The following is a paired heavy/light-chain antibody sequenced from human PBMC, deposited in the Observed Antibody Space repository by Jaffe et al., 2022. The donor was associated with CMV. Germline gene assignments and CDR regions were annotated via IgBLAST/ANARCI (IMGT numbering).Light chain of an antibody. CDR2: DAS. J-gene: IGKJ1*01. CDR3: QQRSNWPS. V-gene: IGKV3-11*01. CDR1: QSVSSY. Sequence: EIVLTQSPATLSLSPGERATLSCRASQSVSSYLAWYQQKPGQAPRLLIYDASSRATGIPARFSGSGSGTDFTLTISSLEPEDFAVYYCQQRSNWPSFGQGTKVEIK.
Heavy chain of an antibody. V-gene: IGHV3-23*01. J-gene: IGHJ4*02. CDR2: IDGSGGT. CDR3: AKRWIIYYFDY. CDR1: GFTFNNYV. Sequence: EVQLLESGGGSVQPGGSLRLSCAASGFTFNNYVMSWVRQAPGKGLEWVSTIDGSGGTSYADSVKGRFTISRDNSKNTLFLQMNSLRAEDTAIYYCAKRWIIYYFDYWGQGTLVTVSS. D-gene: IGHD5-12*01.